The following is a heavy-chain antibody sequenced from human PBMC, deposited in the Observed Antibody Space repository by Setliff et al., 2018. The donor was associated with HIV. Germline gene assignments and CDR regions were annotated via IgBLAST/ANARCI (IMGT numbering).Heavy chain of an antibody. CDR2: VYYNGAT. Sequence: LSLTCTVSGASISGSYWIWIRQPPGKGLEWIGSVYYNGATDHNPSLKSRVTISVDTSNQQFSLKLSSVTAADTAVYYCARGYCSGSACYSGILDSWGQGTLVTVSS. J-gene: IGHJ4*02. CDR3: ARGYCSGSACYSGILDS. CDR1: GASISGSY. V-gene: IGHV4-59*05. D-gene: IGHD2-15*01.